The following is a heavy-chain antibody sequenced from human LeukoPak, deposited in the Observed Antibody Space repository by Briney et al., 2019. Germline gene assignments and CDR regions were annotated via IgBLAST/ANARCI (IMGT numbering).Heavy chain of an antibody. V-gene: IGHV1-69*04. D-gene: IGHD6-19*01. J-gene: IGHJ4*02. CDR2: IIPILGIA. CDR1: GGTFRSYA. CDR3: ASADKNSSGWSFDY. Sequence: ASVKVSCKASGGTFRSYAISWVRQAPGQGLEWMGRIIPILGIANYAQKFQGRVTITADKSTSTAYMELSSLRSEDTAVYYCASADKNSSGWSFDYWGQGTLVTVSS.